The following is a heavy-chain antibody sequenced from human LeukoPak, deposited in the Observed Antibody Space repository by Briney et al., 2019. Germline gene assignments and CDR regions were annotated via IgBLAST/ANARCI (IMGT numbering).Heavy chain of an antibody. CDR1: GYTCTTYD. CDR3: ARGRGSGHKENWFDP. V-gene: IGHV1-8*01. J-gene: IGHJ5*02. Sequence: ASVKVSCKASGYTCTTYDINWFRHATGQGLEWMGWMNPVSGNTGYVQKFQGRVTMTRNTSISTAYMELSSLKSEDTAVYYCARGRGSGHKENWFDPWGQGTLVTVSS. D-gene: IGHD6-19*01. CDR2: MNPVSGNT.